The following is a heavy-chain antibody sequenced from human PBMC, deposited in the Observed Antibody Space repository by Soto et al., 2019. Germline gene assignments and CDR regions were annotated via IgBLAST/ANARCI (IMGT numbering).Heavy chain of an antibody. CDR2: IYPGDSDT. D-gene: IGHD6-19*01. CDR1: GYSFANYW. V-gene: IGHV5-51*01. CDR3: ASPCEAGKHHYGLYF. J-gene: IGHJ6*02. Sequence: GESLKISCKGSGYSFANYWIGWVRQMPVKGLEWMGIIYPGDSDTRYSPSFQGQVTISADKSISTAYLQWSSLKASDTAMYYCASPCEAGKHHYGLYFSGQRTTVPVSS.